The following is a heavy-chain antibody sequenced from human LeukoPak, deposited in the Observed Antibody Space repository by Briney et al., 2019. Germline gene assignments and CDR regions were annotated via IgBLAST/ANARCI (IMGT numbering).Heavy chain of an antibody. Sequence: SETLSLTCSVSGGSIRDHFWSWIRLSPGKGLEWIGNFCYTTNPNYNPSLARRVTISVDTSKDQLSLKLKSVTAADTAVYYCARDRDYFDAWGQGTRVTVSS. D-gene: IGHD4-17*01. CDR2: FCYTTNP. CDR3: ARDRDYFDA. V-gene: IGHV4-59*11. J-gene: IGHJ5*02. CDR1: GGSIRDHF.